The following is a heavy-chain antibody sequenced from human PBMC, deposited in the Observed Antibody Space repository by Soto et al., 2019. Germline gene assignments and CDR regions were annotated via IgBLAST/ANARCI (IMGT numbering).Heavy chain of an antibody. CDR2: INPDNGDT. CDR1: GATFSGNF. J-gene: IGHJ4*02. D-gene: IGHD3-10*01. V-gene: IGHV1-2*02. Sequence: QVQLVPSGAAVREPGASVKVSCKPSGATFSGNFFHWVRQAPGQGLEWMGWINPDNGDTNYAQKFQDRVTMTRDTSISTAYMDLSRMISDDTAVYFCTRDRSGASFQYWGQGTLVTVSS. CDR3: TRDRSGASFQY.